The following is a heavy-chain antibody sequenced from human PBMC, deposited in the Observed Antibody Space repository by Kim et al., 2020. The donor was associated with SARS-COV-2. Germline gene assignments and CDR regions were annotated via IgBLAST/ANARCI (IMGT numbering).Heavy chain of an antibody. Sequence: SETLSLTCAVYGGSFSGYYWSWIRQPPGKGLEWIGEINHSGSTNYNPSLKSRVTISVDTSKNQFSLKLSSVTAADTAVYYCARGGYCSGGSCYYYGMDVWGQGTTVTVSS. V-gene: IGHV4-34*01. CDR2: INHSGST. CDR1: GGSFSGYY. CDR3: ARGGYCSGGSCYYYGMDV. D-gene: IGHD2-15*01. J-gene: IGHJ6*02.